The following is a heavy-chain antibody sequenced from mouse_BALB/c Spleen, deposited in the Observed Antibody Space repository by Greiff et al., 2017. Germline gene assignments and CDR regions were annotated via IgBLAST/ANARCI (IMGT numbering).Heavy chain of an antibody. J-gene: IGHJ4*01. CDR3: ARRGALDALDY. CDR2: IDTSDSYT. CDR1: GYTFTDYW. Sequence: QVQLQQPGAELVMPGASVKMSCKASGYTFTDYWMHWVKQRPGQGLEWIGAIDTSDSYTNYNQKFKGKATLTVDESSSTAYMQLSSLTSEDSAVYYCARRGALDALDYWGQGTSVTVSA. V-gene: IGHV1-69*01.